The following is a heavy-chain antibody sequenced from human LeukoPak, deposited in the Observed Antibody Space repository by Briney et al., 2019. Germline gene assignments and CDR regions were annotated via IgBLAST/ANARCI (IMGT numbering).Heavy chain of an antibody. D-gene: IGHD4-11*01. CDR2: TSSSGMTT. CDR1: GFTFSDYE. CDR3: ARASMTTLTTTGFEY. Sequence: PGGSLRLSCGASGFTFSDYEMNWVRQAPGKGLEWVSYTSSSGMTTYYTDSVKGRFTTSRDNAKNSLFLQMNSLRAEDTAVYYCARASMTTLTTTGFEYWGQGTQVTVSS. J-gene: IGHJ4*02. V-gene: IGHV3-48*03.